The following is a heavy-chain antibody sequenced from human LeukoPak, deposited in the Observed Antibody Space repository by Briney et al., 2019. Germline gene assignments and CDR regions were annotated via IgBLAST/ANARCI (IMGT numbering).Heavy chain of an antibody. CDR3: AKGYNYDFGHDVGDYYYYMDV. CDR1: EFTVSNNY. D-gene: IGHD3-22*01. Sequence: GGSLRLSCAASEFTVSNNYMSWVRQAPGKGLEWVSVIYSGGFTFYADSVKGRFTISRDKSKNTLYLQMNSLRAEDTAVYYCAKGYNYDFGHDVGDYYYYMDVWGTGTTVTVSS. V-gene: IGHV3-66*01. J-gene: IGHJ6*03. CDR2: IYSGGFT.